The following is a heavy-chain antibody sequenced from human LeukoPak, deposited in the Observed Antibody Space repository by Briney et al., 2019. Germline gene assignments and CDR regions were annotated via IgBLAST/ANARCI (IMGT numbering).Heavy chain of an antibody. CDR3: VRLWFGAFDI. CDR1: GFTVSSNY. Sequence: GGSLRLSCAASGFTVSSNYMTWVRQAPGKGLEWVSVFYSGSGGSTYYADSVKGRFTISRDNSKNTLYLQMNSLRAEDTAVYYCVRLWFGAFDIWGQGTMVTVSS. V-gene: IGHV3-53*01. D-gene: IGHD3-10*01. CDR2: FYSGSGGST. J-gene: IGHJ3*02.